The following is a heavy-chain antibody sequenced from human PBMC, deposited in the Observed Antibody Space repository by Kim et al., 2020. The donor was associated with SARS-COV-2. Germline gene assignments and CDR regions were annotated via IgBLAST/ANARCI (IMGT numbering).Heavy chain of an antibody. J-gene: IGHJ6*02. V-gene: IGHV3-30*02. Sequence: VKGRLTISRDNSKNTLYLQMNRLRAEDTAVYYCAKEAGLDYYDSSGYCMDVWGQGTTVTVSS. D-gene: IGHD3-22*01. CDR3: AKEAGLDYYDSSGYCMDV.